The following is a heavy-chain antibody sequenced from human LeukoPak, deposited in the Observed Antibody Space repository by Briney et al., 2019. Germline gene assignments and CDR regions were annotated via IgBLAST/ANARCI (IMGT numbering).Heavy chain of an antibody. Sequence: PGGTLILSCAASGFTFSTYGLSWVRQAIGKGLEWVSAISSSGGSTYYADSVKSRFTISRDSSKTTLYLLMSSLRAEDTAVYYCAKGVYGYADYALLDYWGQGTLVTVSS. CDR1: GFTFSTYG. CDR2: ISSSGGST. CDR3: AKGVYGYADYALLDY. V-gene: IGHV3-23*01. J-gene: IGHJ4*02. D-gene: IGHD2-2*01.